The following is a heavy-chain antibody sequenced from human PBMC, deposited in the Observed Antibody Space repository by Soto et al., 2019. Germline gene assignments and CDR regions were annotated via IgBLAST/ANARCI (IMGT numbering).Heavy chain of an antibody. J-gene: IGHJ4*02. CDR1: GFTFDDYA. CDR2: ISWNSGSI. CDR3: AKAKYYGSGSYYLFYY. D-gene: IGHD3-10*01. Sequence: GGSLRLSCAASGFTFDDYAMHWVRQAPGKGLEWVSGISWNSGSIGYADSVKGRFTISGDNAKNSLYLQMKSLRAEDTALYYCAKAKYYGSGSYYLFYYWGQGTLVTVSS. V-gene: IGHV3-9*01.